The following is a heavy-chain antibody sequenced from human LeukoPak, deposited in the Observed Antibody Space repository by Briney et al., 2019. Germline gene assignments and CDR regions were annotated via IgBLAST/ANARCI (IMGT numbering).Heavy chain of an antibody. CDR1: GFTFRSYE. CDR3: ARRSGRRYEY. J-gene: IGHJ4*02. D-gene: IGHD5-24*01. V-gene: IGHV3-48*03. Sequence: GGSLRLSCAASGFTFRSYEMNWVRHAPGRGLECVSHISGGGESTVYPDAVKGRFIISRDNTKNSLYLQMNSLRVEDTGVYYCARRSGRRYEYWGQGVLVTVSP. CDR2: ISGGGEST.